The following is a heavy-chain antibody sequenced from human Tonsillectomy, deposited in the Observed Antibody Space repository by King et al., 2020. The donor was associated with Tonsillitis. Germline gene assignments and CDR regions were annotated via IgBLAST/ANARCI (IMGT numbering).Heavy chain of an antibody. CDR1: GFAFSSYG. J-gene: IGHJ4*02. D-gene: IGHD3-10*01. V-gene: IGHV3-33*01. Sequence: VQLVESGGGVVQPGRSLRLSCAASGFAFSSYGIHWVRQAPGKGLEWVAVVWYGGTNKYYADSVKGRFTISRDNSNNTVYLQMNSLRAEDTAVYYCARDRGAGMGYWGQGTLVTVSS. CDR2: VWYGGTNK. CDR3: ARDRGAGMGY.